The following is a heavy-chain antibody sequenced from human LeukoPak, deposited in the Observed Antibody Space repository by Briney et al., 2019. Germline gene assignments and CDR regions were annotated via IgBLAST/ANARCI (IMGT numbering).Heavy chain of an antibody. CDR2: IKEDGSEK. V-gene: IGHV3-7*03. CDR1: GFTFSTSW. D-gene: IGHD6-13*01. Sequence: GGSLRLSCAASGFTFSTSWMHWVRQAPGKGLEWVANIKEDGSEKYHADSVKGRFTISRDNSKNTLYLQMNSLRAEDTAVYYCARARAGAGTFFFDYWGQGTLVTVSS. J-gene: IGHJ4*02. CDR3: ARARAGAGTFFFDY.